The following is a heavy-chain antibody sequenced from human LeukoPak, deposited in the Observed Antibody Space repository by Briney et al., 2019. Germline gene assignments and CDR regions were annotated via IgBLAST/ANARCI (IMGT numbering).Heavy chain of an antibody. J-gene: IGHJ5*02. D-gene: IGHD4/OR15-4a*01. Sequence: SETLSLTCTVSGASISSSNSYWAWIRQPPGKGVEWIGSLYNGGSAHYNPSLESRVTISVVASKNQVTLRLISVTAADTAVYYCARDQRLVLENWFDPWGQGTLVTVSS. CDR2: LYNGGSA. CDR3: ARDQRLVLENWFDP. CDR1: GASISSSNSY. V-gene: IGHV4-39*06.